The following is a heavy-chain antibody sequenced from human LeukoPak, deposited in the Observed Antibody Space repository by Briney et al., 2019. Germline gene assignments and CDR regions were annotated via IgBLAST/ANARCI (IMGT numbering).Heavy chain of an antibody. J-gene: IGHJ6*03. CDR2: ISYDGSNK. D-gene: IGHD6-13*01. CDR3: ARAEGQLALDHMDV. V-gene: IGHV3-30*04. CDR1: GFTFSSYA. Sequence: GRSLRLSCAASGFTFSSYAMHWVRQAPGKGLEWVAVISYDGSNKYYADSVKGRFTISRDNSKNTLYLQMNSLRAEDTAVYYCARAEGQLALDHMDVWGKGTTVTVSS.